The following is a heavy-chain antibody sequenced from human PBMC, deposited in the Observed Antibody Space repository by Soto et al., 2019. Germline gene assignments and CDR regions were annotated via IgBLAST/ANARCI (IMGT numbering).Heavy chain of an antibody. Sequence: EVRLVETGGDLIQPGGSLRLSCAVSGFTVSNNYMYWVRQPPGKGLEWVSLIYSHGDTRYAESVRGRFTVSRDNSKNTLYLQMNSLRSEDTAVYYCARKTDSGGNGGFWGQGTLVTVSS. CDR1: GFTVSNNY. CDR2: IYSHGDT. D-gene: IGHD2-15*01. J-gene: IGHJ4*02. V-gene: IGHV3-53*05. CDR3: ARKTDSGGNGGF.